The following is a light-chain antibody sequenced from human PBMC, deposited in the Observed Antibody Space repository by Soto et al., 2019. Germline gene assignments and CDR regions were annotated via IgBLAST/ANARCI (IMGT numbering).Light chain of an antibody. CDR1: QGISSW. V-gene: IGKV1-12*01. Sequence: DIQMTQSPSSVSASVGDRVTITCRASQGISSWLAWYQQKPGKAPKLLIYAASSLQSGVPSRFSGSGSGTDFTLTISGLEPEDFAVYYCHQYGLLTRHPFGQGTKLEIK. J-gene: IGKJ2*01. CDR2: AAS. CDR3: HQYGLLTRHP.